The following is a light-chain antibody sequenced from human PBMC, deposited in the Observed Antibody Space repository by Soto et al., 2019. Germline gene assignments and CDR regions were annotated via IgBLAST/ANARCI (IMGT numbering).Light chain of an antibody. CDR2: DAS. V-gene: IGKV1-5*01. J-gene: IGKJ4*01. CDR3: QQYNSSPLT. CDR1: QSISDW. Sequence: DIQMTQSPSTLSASVGDRVTITCRANQSISDWLAWYQQKPGKAPKLLIYDASNLESGVPSRFSGSGSGTEFTLTISSLQTDDFATYYGQQYNSSPLTFGGGTKMEIK.